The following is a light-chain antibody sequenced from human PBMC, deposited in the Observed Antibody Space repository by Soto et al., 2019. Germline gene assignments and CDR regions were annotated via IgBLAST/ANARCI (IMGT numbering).Light chain of an antibody. CDR1: QTISND. Sequence: EVVMTQSPATVSVSPGEGVTLSCRASQTISNDLAWYQQKPGQAPKLLIYGAATRATGVPARFSAGGSGTEFTPTISSLQSEDFAFYYCEQNNKSPPVTFGGGTKVEIK. V-gene: IGKV3-15*01. CDR3: EQNNKSPPVT. J-gene: IGKJ4*01. CDR2: GAA.